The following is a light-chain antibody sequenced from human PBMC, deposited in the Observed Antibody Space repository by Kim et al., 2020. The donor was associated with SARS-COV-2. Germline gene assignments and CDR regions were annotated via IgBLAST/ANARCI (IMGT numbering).Light chain of an antibody. CDR1: QSVSSGY. J-gene: IGKJ2*01. V-gene: IGKV3-20*01. CDR2: GAS. CDR3: QQYGTSAYT. Sequence: LAPGERATLSWRASQSVSSGYLAWYQQKPGQAPRLLIYGASSRAAGIADRFSGSGSGTDFTLTISRLDPEDFAVYYCQQYGTSAYTFGQGTKLEI.